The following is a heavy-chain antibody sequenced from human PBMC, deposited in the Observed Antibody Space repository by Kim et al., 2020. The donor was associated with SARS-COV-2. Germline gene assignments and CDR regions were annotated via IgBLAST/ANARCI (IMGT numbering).Heavy chain of an antibody. CDR1: GFTVSSNY. CDR3: AREGDYYDSSGYYYEGVGFDS. V-gene: IGHV3-53*01. D-gene: IGHD3-22*01. J-gene: IGHJ3*02. CDR2: IYSGGST. Sequence: GGSLRLSCAASGFTVSSNYMSWVRQAPGKGLEWVSAIYSGGSTYYADSVKGRFTISRDNSKNTLYLQMNSLRAEDTAGYYCAREGDYYDSSGYYYEGVGFDSWSQGTKVTVSS.